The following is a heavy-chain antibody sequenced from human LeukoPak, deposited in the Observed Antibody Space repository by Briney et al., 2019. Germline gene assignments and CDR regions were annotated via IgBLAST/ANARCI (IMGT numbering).Heavy chain of an antibody. CDR3: ARDRRRGVTTSIDY. CDR2: INHSGST. D-gene: IGHD4-17*01. J-gene: IGHJ4*02. V-gene: IGHV4-34*01. Sequence: PSETLSLTCAVYGGSFSGYYWSWIRQPPGKGLEWIGEINHSGSTNYNPSLKSRVTISVDTSKNQFSLKLSSVTAADTAVYYCARDRRRGVTTSIDYWGQGTLVTVSS. CDR1: GGSFSGYY.